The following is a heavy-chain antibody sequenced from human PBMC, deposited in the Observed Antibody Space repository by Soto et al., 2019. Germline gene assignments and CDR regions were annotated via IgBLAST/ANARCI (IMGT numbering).Heavy chain of an antibody. CDR1: GFTFSSYA. D-gene: IGHD3-10*01. J-gene: IGHJ3*02. CDR3: AKDYGDYYGSGVHAFDI. V-gene: IGHV3-23*01. Sequence: EVQLLESGGGLVQPGGSLRPSCAASGFTFSSYAMSWVRQAPGKGLEWVSAISGSGGSTYYADSVKGRFTISRDNSKNTLYLQMNSLRAEDTAVYYCAKDYGDYYGSGVHAFDIWGQGTMVIVSS. CDR2: ISGSGGST.